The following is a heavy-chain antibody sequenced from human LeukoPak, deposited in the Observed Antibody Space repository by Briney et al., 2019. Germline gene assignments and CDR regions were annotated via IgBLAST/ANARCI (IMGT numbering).Heavy chain of an antibody. CDR2: ISAYNGNT. D-gene: IGHD3-9*01. J-gene: IGHJ2*01. CDR1: GYTFTSYG. Sequence: ASVKVSCKASGYTFTSYGISWVRQAPGQGLEWMGWISAYNGNTNYAQKLQGRVTMTTDTSTSTAYMELRSLRSDDTAVYYCARGGRNDILTGYHQYWYFDLWGRGTLVTVSS. V-gene: IGHV1-18*01. CDR3: ARGGRNDILTGYHQYWYFDL.